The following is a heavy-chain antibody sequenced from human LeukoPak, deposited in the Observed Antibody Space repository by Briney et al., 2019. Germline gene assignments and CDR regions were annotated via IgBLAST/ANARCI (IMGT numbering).Heavy chain of an antibody. V-gene: IGHV4-59*02. D-gene: IGHD2-2*01. CDR3: ARARYANAWYAFDI. J-gene: IGHJ3*02. CDR1: GGSVSSYY. CDR2: LSHSGSS. Sequence: SETLSLTCTVSGGSVSSYYWSWIRRPPGRGLEWIAYLSHSGSSDSNPSLTSRVTTLVDTSKNQFSLKLTSVTAADTAVYYCARARYANAWYAFDIWGHGTMVTV.